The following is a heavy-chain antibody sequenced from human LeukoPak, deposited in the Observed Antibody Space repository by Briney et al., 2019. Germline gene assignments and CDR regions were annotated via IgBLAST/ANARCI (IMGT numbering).Heavy chain of an antibody. CDR3: ARFYCSGGSCYFDY. V-gene: IGHV4-61*01. CDR2: IYYSGST. J-gene: IGHJ4*02. CDR1: GGSVSSGSYY. D-gene: IGHD2-15*01. Sequence: SGTLSLTCTVSGGSVSSGSYYWSWIRQPPGKGLEWIGYIYYSGSTNYNPSLKSRVTISVDTSKNQFSLKLSSVTAADTAVYYCARFYCSGGSCYFDYWGQGTLVTVSS.